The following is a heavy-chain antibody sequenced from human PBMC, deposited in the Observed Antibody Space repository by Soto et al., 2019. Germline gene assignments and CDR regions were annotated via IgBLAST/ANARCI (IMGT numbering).Heavy chain of an antibody. CDR1: GFTFSSYS. V-gene: IGHV3-21*01. CDR2: ISSSSSYI. J-gene: IGHJ4*02. CDR3: ARDLQSSGWSPFDY. D-gene: IGHD6-19*01. Sequence: EVQLVESGGGLVKPGGSLRLSCAASGFTFSSYSMNWVRQAPGKGLEWVSSISSSSSYIYYADSVKGRFTTSRDNAKNSLYLQMNSLRAEDTAVYYCARDLQSSGWSPFDYWGQGTLVTVSS.